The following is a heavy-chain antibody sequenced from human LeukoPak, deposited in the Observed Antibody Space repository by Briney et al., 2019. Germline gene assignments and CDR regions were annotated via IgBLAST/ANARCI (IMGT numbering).Heavy chain of an antibody. V-gene: IGHV1-18*01. J-gene: IGHJ4*02. D-gene: IGHD3-22*01. CDR3: ARPQADSSGYDFDY. CDR1: GYTFTSYS. Sequence: ASVKDSCKASGYTFTSYSISWVRQAPGQGLEWMGWISAYNGNTNYAQKLQGRVTMTTDTPTSTAYMELRSLRSDDTAVYYCARPQADSSGYDFDYWGQGTLVTVSS. CDR2: ISAYNGNT.